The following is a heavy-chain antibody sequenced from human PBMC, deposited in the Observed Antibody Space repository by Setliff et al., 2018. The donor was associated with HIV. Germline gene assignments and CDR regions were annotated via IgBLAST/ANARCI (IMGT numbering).Heavy chain of an antibody. J-gene: IGHJ4*02. CDR2: IYYTGST. CDR3: AREVYNWNDGVDY. CDR1: GGSMSSYY. V-gene: IGHV4-59*01. Sequence: PSETLSLTCTVSGGSMSSYYWSWIRQPPGKGLEWIGSIYYTGSTDYNPSLMSRVTISLDTPKNQFSLKLNSVIAADTAVYYCAREVYNWNDGVDYWGQGTLVTVSS. D-gene: IGHD1-20*01.